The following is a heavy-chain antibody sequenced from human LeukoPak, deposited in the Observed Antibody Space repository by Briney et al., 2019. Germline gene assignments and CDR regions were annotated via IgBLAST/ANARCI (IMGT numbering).Heavy chain of an antibody. CDR2: IYTSGST. V-gene: IGHV4-4*09. J-gene: IGHJ5*02. CDR3: AKSIAARPWWFDP. D-gene: IGHD6-6*01. CDR1: GGSISSYY. Sequence: PSETLSLTCTVSGGSISSYYWSWIRQPPGKGLEWIGYIYTSGSTNYNPSLKSRVTISVDTSKNQFSLKLSSVTAADTAVYYCAKSIAARPWWFDPWGQGTPVTVSS.